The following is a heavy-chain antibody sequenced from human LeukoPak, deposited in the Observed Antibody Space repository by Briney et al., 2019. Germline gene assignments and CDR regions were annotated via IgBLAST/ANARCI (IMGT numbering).Heavy chain of an antibody. CDR1: GFTFSSYA. V-gene: IGHV3-64D*06. CDR3: VKAPSSIAAAGRFDY. Sequence: PGGSLRLPCSASGFTFSSYAMHWVRQAPGKGLEYVSAISSNGGSTYYADSVKGRFTISRDNSKNTLYLQMSSLRAEDTAVYYCVKAPSSIAAAGRFDYWGQGTLVTVSS. J-gene: IGHJ4*02. D-gene: IGHD6-13*01. CDR2: ISSNGGST.